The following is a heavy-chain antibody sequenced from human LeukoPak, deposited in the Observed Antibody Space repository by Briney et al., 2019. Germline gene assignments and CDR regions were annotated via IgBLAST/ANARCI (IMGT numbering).Heavy chain of an antibody. V-gene: IGHV4-30-2*01. D-gene: IGHD2-15*01. CDR2: IYHSGST. J-gene: IGHJ5*02. CDR3: ARVLGGYHPFDP. Sequence: PSETLSLTCTVSGGSISSGGYYWSWIRQPPGKGLEWIGYIYHSGSTYYNPSLKSRVTISVDRSKNQFSLKLSSVTAADTAVYYCARVLGGYHPFDPWGQGTLVTVSS. CDR1: GGSISSGGYY.